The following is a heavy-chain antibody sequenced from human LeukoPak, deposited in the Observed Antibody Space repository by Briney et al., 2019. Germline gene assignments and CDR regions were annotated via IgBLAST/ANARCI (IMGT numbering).Heavy chain of an antibody. J-gene: IGHJ4*02. CDR2: ISWNSGSI. V-gene: IGHV3-9*01. Sequence: GRSLRLSCAASGFTFDDYAMHWVRQAPGKGLGWVSGISWNSGSIGYADSVKGRFTISRDSAKNPLYLQMNSLRAEDTALYYCAKGDILTGYNPIFDYWGQGTLVTVSS. CDR1: GFTFDDYA. CDR3: AKGDILTGYNPIFDY. D-gene: IGHD3-9*01.